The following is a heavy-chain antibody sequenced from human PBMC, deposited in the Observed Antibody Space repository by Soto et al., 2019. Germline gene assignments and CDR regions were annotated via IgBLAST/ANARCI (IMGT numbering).Heavy chain of an antibody. CDR2: IAPGNGNT. Sequence: ASVKVSCKASGYTFTDSATHWVRQAPGQSLEWLGWIAPGNGNTKYSQNFQGRVTITRDTSATTAYMELTSLRYEDTAVYYCAKGSRMWTPDYWGQGTLVTVSS. CDR3: AKGSRMWTPDY. CDR1: GYTFTDSA. V-gene: IGHV1-3*01. J-gene: IGHJ4*02. D-gene: IGHD2-15*01.